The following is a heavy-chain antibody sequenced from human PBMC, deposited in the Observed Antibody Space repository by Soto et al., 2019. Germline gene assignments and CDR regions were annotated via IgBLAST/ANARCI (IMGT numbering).Heavy chain of an antibody. CDR2: SSNSGTFS. CDR3: ARSGDNYNRLDY. Sequence: GGSLRLSCEGSGFTFSDYYISWIRQAPGKGLEWISYSSNSGTFSRYADSVKGRFSISRDNTKNLLYLQMNSLRAEDTAVYYCARSGDNYNRLDYWGQGTPVTVS. J-gene: IGHJ4*02. V-gene: IGHV3-11*06. D-gene: IGHD1-1*01. CDR1: GFTFSDYY.